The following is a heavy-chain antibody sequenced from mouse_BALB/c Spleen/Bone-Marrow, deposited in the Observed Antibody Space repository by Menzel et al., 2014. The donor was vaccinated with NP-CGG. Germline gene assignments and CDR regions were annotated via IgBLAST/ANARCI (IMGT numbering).Heavy chain of an antibody. CDR1: EFTFSSYA. CDR3: ARPRFAY. Sequence: EVKLVESGGGLVKPGGSLKLSCAASEFTFSSYAMSWVRQTPEKRLEWVATISSGGSYTYYPDSVKGRFTISRDNAKNTLYLQMGSLRSEDTAMYYCARPRFAYWGQGTLVTVSA. V-gene: IGHV5-9-3*01. J-gene: IGHJ3*01. CDR2: ISSGGSYT.